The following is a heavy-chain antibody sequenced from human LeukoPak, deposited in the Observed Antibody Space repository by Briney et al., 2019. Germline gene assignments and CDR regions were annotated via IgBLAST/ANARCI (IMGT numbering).Heavy chain of an antibody. CDR1: GFTFSRYA. D-gene: IGHD7-27*01. CDR2: IRYDGSNK. Sequence: PGRSLRLSCAASGFTFSRYAMHWVRQAPCKGLEWVAFIRYDGSNKYYADSVKGRFTISRDNSKNTLYLQMNSLRAEDAAVYYCAKDRDQTGVRLATWGQGTLVTVSS. J-gene: IGHJ5*02. V-gene: IGHV3-30*02. CDR3: AKDRDQTGVRLAT.